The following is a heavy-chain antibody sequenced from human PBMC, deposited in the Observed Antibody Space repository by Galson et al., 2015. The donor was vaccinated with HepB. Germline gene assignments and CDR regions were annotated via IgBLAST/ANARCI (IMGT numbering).Heavy chain of an antibody. CDR3: ARDQGNYDFWSGYSLGP. D-gene: IGHD3-3*01. CDR2: IWYDGSNK. V-gene: IGHV3-33*01. CDR1: GFTFSSYG. J-gene: IGHJ5*02. Sequence: SLRLSCAASGFTFSSYGMHWVRQAPGKGLEWVAVIWYDGSNKYYADSVKGRFTISRDNSKNTLYLQMNSLRAEDTAVYYCARDQGNYDFWSGYSLGPWGQGTLDTVSS.